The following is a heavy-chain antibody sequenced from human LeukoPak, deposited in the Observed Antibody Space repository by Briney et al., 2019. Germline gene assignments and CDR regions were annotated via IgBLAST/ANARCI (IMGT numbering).Heavy chain of an antibody. D-gene: IGHD1-1*01. Sequence: PSETLSLTCTVSGGSISPYYWTWIRQPAGKGLEWIGRIFNIGPANYNPSFKGRVTISRDTSKNDFSLNLNSVTAADTAVYYCAASWNDERCFDPWGQGTLVIVSS. CDR3: AASWNDERCFDP. CDR2: IFNIGPA. J-gene: IGHJ5*02. CDR1: GGSISPYY. V-gene: IGHV4-4*07.